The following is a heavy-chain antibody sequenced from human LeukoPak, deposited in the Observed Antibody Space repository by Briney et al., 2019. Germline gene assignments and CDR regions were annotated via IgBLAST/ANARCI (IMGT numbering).Heavy chain of an antibody. V-gene: IGHV5-51*01. CDR1: GYSFTSYW. D-gene: IGHD3-22*01. J-gene: IGHJ4*02. Sequence: GESLKISCKASGYSFTSYWIGWVRQMPGKGLEWMGIIYPGDSDTRYSPSFQGQVTISADKSISTAYLQWSSLKASDTAMYYCASALYYYDSSGYLPAYWGQGTLVTVSS. CDR2: IYPGDSDT. CDR3: ASALYYYDSSGYLPAY.